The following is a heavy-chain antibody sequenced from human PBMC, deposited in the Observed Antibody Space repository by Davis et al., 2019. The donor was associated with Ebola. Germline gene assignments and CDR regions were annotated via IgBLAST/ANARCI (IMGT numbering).Heavy chain of an antibody. CDR2: INPNSGGT. V-gene: IGHV1-2*02. D-gene: IGHD2/OR15-2a*01. Sequence: ASVKVSCKASGYTFTGYYMHWVRQAPGQGLEWMGWINPNSGGTNYAQKFQGRVTMTRDTSITTAYMELSRLRSDDTAVYFCARRILSPSRGGMDVWGRGTTVIVSS. CDR1: GYTFTGYY. CDR3: ARRILSPSRGGMDV. J-gene: IGHJ6*02.